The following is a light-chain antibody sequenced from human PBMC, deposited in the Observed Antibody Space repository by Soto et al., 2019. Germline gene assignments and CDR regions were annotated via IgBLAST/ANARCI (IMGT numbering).Light chain of an antibody. Sequence: EIVLTQSPGTLSLSPGEGATLSCRASQSISSNFLAWYQQKRGQAPRLLIHGASNRATGIPDRFSGSGSGTEFTLTISSLQSEDFAVYYCQQYNNWPPTWTFGQGTKVDIK. CDR2: GAS. V-gene: IGKV3D-15*01. CDR1: QSISSNF. CDR3: QQYNNWPPTWT. J-gene: IGKJ1*01.